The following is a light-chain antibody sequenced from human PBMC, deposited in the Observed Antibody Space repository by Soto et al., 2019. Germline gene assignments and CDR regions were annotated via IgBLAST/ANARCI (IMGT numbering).Light chain of an antibody. V-gene: IGKV1-5*01. CDR2: DAS. CDR3: QQYIAYWT. J-gene: IGKJ1*01. CDR1: QSIHIW. Sequence: DIQMTQSPSTLSASVGDRVTITCRASQSIHIWLAWYQQXXXKPPKLLISDASSLESGVPSRFSGSGSGTEFTLTISSLQPDDFATYYCQQYIAYWTFGQGTKVEI.